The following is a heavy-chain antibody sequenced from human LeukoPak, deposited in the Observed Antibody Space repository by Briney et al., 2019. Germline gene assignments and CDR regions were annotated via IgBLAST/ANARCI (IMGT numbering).Heavy chain of an antibody. CDR3: ARATARPTNVFDI. D-gene: IGHD1-26*01. V-gene: IGHV3-21*01. CDR2: ISSSSSYI. J-gene: IGHJ3*02. CDR1: GFTFSSYS. Sequence: GGSLRLSCAASGFTFSSYSMNWVRQAPGKGLEWVSSISSSSSYIYYADSVKGRFTISRDNAKNSLYLQMNSLRAEDTAVYYCARATARPTNVFDIWGQGTMVTVSS.